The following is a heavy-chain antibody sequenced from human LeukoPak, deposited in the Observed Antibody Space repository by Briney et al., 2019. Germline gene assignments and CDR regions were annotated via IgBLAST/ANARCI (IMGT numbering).Heavy chain of an antibody. J-gene: IGHJ4*02. CDR1: GGSISSYY. Sequence: SETLSLTCTVSGGSISSYYWSWIRQPPGKGLEWIGYIYYSGSTNYNPSLKSRVTISVDTSKNQSSLKLSSVTAADTAVYYCARHKGRIAVAGKGFDYWGQGTLVTVSS. V-gene: IGHV4-59*08. CDR3: ARHKGRIAVAGKGFDY. CDR2: IYYSGST. D-gene: IGHD6-19*01.